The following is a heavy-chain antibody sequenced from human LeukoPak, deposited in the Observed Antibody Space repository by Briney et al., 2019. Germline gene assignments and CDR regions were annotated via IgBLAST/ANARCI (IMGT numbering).Heavy chain of an antibody. CDR1: GYTFTSYY. Sequence: ASVTVSCTASGYTFTSYYMRWVRPAPGQGLEWMGVINPSGGSTSYAQKFQGRVTMTRDTSTSTVYMELSSLRSEDTAVYYCARDSSGWYNSPYLDYWGQGTLATVSS. CDR3: ARDSSGWYNSPYLDY. V-gene: IGHV1-46*01. D-gene: IGHD6-19*01. J-gene: IGHJ4*02. CDR2: INPSGGST.